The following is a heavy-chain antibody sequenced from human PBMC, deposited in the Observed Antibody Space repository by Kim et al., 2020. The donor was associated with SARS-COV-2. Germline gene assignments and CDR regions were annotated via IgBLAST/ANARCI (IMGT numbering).Heavy chain of an antibody. Sequence: ASVRGRFTISRDNAKNSLYLQMNSLGVEDTAVYYCARDGGSTWNGGPPFDNWGQGTLVTVSS. CDR3: ARDGGSTWNGGPPFDN. V-gene: IGHV3-11*06. J-gene: IGHJ4*02. D-gene: IGHD6-13*01.